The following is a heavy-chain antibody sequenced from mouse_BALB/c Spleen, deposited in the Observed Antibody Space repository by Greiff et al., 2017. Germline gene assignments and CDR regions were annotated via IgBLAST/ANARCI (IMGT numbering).Heavy chain of an antibody. CDR2: IDPENGDT. Sequence: EVQLQQSGPELVKPGALVKISCKASGYTFTSYDINWVKQRPGQGLEWIGWIDPENGDTEYAPKFHGKATMTADTSSNTAYLQLSSLTSEDTAVYYCNAWRTGPWFAYWGQGTLVTVSA. J-gene: IGHJ3*01. CDR1: GYTFTSYD. CDR3: NAWRTGPWFAY. V-gene: IGHV14-4*02. D-gene: IGHD4-1*01.